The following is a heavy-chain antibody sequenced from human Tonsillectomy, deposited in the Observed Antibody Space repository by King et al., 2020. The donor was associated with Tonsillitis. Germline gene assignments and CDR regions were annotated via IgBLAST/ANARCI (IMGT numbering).Heavy chain of an antibody. CDR2: IYPGDSDT. D-gene: IGHD3-10*01. CDR1: GYSFTSYW. Sequence: VQLVESGAEVKKPGESLKISCKGSGYSFTSYWIGWVRQMPGKGLEWMGIIYPGDSDTRYSPSFQGQVTISADKSISTAYLQWSSLKASDTAMYYCAGFLWFGEYRYGRDVWGQGTTVTVSS. CDR3: AGFLWFGEYRYGRDV. V-gene: IGHV5-51*01. J-gene: IGHJ6*02.